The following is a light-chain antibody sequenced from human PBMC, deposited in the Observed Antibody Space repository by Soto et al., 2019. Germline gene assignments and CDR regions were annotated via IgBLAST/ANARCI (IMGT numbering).Light chain of an antibody. Sequence: QSVLTQPPSVSGAPGQRVTISCTGSSANIGAGYDVHWYQHLPGTAPKVLIYGNTNRPSGVPGRFSGSKSGTSASLAIAGLQAEDEGHYYCKSYHSSLSGSEVFGTGTKVTVL. J-gene: IGLJ1*01. V-gene: IGLV1-40*01. CDR2: GNT. CDR1: SANIGAGYD. CDR3: KSYHSSLSGSEV.